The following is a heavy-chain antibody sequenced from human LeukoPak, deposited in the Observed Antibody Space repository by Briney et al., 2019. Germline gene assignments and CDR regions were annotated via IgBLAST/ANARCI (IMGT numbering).Heavy chain of an antibody. J-gene: IGHJ5*02. D-gene: IGHD6-19*01. Sequence: ASVKVSCKASGGTFSSYATSWVRQAPGQGLEWRGRIIPILGIANYAQKFQGRVTITADKSTSTAYMELSSLRSEDTAVYYCARASQWLVHHWGQGTLVTVSS. CDR3: ARASQWLVHH. CDR2: IIPILGIA. V-gene: IGHV1-69*04. CDR1: GGTFSSYA.